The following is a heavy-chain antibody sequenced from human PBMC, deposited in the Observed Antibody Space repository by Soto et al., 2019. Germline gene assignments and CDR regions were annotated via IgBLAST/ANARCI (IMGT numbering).Heavy chain of an antibody. Sequence: EVQLVESGGGVVQPGGSLRLSCAASGFTCSSYWMHWVRQAPGKGLVWVSRVNPDGSDTSYADSVKGRFTISRDNAKNTLYLQMNSLRAEDTAVYYCARVAVGSYYFDYWGQGTLLTVSS. CDR1: GFTCSSYW. V-gene: IGHV3-74*01. CDR2: VNPDGSDT. D-gene: IGHD6-13*01. CDR3: ARVAVGSYYFDY. J-gene: IGHJ4*02.